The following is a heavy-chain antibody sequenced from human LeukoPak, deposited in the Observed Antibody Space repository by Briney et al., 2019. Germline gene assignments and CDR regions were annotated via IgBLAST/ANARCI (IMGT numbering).Heavy chain of an antibody. Sequence: GGSLRLSCAASGFIFDNYAMSWVRQAPGKGLEWVSGISGSGGSTYYADSVKGRFTISRDNSKNTLYLQMNSLRAEDTAVYYCAKGLGGSGFDPWGQGTLVTVSS. CDR1: GFIFDNYA. D-gene: IGHD3-10*01. CDR2: ISGSGGST. CDR3: AKGLGGSGFDP. J-gene: IGHJ5*02. V-gene: IGHV3-23*01.